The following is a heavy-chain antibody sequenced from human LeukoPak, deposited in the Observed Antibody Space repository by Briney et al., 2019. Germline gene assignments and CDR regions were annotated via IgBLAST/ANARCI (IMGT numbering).Heavy chain of an antibody. CDR2: IHPDSCST. CDR3: ARDVDASSSLDY. CDR1: GYTFTDYY. V-gene: IGHV1-2*02. J-gene: IGHJ4*02. Sequence: GASVKVSFKGSGYTFTDYYLHWVGQAPGQGLEGMGWIHPDSCSTNYAQKFQGRVTMTRDTSISTAYMEMSSLRSDDTAVYCCARDVDASSSLDYWGQGTLVTVSS. D-gene: IGHD6-6*01.